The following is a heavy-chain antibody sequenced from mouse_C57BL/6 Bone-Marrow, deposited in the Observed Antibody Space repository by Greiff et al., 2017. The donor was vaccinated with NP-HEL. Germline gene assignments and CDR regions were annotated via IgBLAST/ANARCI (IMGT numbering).Heavy chain of an antibody. Sequence: QVQLQQSGAELARPGASVKLSCKASGYTFTSYGISWVKQRTGQGLEWIGEIYPRSGNTYYNEKFKGKATLTADKSSSTAYMELRSLTSEDSAVYFCARDHSYGSSYEYWGQGTTLTVSS. CDR1: GYTFTSYG. CDR2: IYPRSGNT. V-gene: IGHV1-81*01. J-gene: IGHJ2*01. D-gene: IGHD1-1*01. CDR3: ARDHSYGSSYEY.